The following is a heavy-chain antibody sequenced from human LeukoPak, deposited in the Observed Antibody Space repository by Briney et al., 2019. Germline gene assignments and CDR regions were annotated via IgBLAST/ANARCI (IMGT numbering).Heavy chain of an antibody. CDR1: GYTLTELS. D-gene: IGHD3-16*01. V-gene: IGHV1-46*01. J-gene: IGHJ4*02. Sequence: GASVKVSCKVSGYTLTELSMHWVRQAPGQGLEWMGIINPSGGSTSYAQKFQGRVTMTRDTSTSTVYMELSSLRSEDTAVYYCARGGGPNYVWGSYNIDYWGQGTLVTVSS. CDR2: INPSGGST. CDR3: ARGGGPNYVWGSYNIDY.